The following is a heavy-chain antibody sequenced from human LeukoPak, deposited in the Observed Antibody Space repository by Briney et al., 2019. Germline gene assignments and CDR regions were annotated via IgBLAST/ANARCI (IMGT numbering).Heavy chain of an antibody. CDR2: IYYSGST. D-gene: IGHD6-19*01. V-gene: IGHV4-59*01. CDR1: GGSISSYY. Sequence: SETLSLTCTVSGGSISSYYWSWIRQPPGKGLEWIGYIYYSGSTNYNPSLKSRVSISVETSKNQFSLTLSSVTAADTAVYYCARAQGSGWYDYYYGMDVWGQGTTVTVSS. J-gene: IGHJ6*02. CDR3: ARAQGSGWYDYYYGMDV.